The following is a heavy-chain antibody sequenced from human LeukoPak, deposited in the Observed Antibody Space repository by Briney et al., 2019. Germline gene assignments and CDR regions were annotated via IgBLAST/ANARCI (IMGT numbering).Heavy chain of an antibody. CDR3: AKKGGYSYGYVDS. Sequence: PGGSLRLSCAASGFTFSSFGMHWVRQAPGKGLEWVAVIWGDGSSQYYGDSVKGRFTISRENSKNTLYLQVNSLRAEDTAMYYCAKKGGYSYGYVDSWGQGTLVTVSS. CDR1: GFTFSSFG. J-gene: IGHJ4*02. CDR2: IWGDGSSQ. V-gene: IGHV3-33*03. D-gene: IGHD5-18*01.